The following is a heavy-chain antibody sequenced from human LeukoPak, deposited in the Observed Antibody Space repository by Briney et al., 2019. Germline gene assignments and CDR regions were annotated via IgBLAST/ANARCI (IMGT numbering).Heavy chain of an antibody. J-gene: IGHJ4*02. D-gene: IGHD5-18*01. CDR3: ARQQGYNYGTFDY. Sequence: SGESLKISCKASGYSFTTYWIGWVRQMPGKGLEWMGIIYPGDSDITYSPSFQGQVTISADKSTNTAYLRWSSLKAADTAIYYCARQQGYNYGTFDYWGQGTLVTVCS. CDR1: GYSFTTYW. V-gene: IGHV5-51*01. CDR2: IYPGDSDI.